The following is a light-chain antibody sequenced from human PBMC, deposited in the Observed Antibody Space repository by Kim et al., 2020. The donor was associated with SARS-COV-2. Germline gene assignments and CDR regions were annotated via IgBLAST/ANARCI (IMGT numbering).Light chain of an antibody. CDR1: SSNFGNNF. Sequence: GQKVTISCSGTSSNFGNNFVFGFQQVPGTGPKLLIYDNDKRPSGSPDRFSGSKSGTSATLGITGLQTGDEADYYCATWDGSLLAVVFGGGTQLTVL. J-gene: IGLJ2*01. CDR2: DND. CDR3: ATWDGSLLAVV. V-gene: IGLV1-51*01.